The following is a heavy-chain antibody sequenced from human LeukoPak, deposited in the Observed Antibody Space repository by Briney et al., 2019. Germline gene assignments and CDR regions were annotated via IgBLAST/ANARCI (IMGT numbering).Heavy chain of an antibody. D-gene: IGHD6-19*01. Sequence: GGSLRLSCAASGFTFSSDVMYWVRQAPGKGLEWVARMSYDGSNEYYADSVKGRFTISRDNSKNTLYLQMNSLRVEDTAVYYCAASRSVAGSDYWGQGTLVTVSS. CDR1: GFTFSSDV. CDR2: MSYDGSNE. J-gene: IGHJ4*02. CDR3: AASRSVAGSDY. V-gene: IGHV3-30*03.